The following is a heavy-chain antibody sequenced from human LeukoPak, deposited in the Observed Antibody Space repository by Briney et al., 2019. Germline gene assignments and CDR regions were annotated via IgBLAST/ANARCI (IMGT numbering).Heavy chain of an antibody. D-gene: IGHD3-22*01. J-gene: IGHJ1*01. CDR3: ARQGYYDSSGYYVQY. Sequence: GGSQRLSRAASGFTFSSYLMSWVRQAPGKGLDWVANIKPDGSEKYYVDSVKGRFTISRDNAKNSLYVQMNSLRVEDTAVYYCARQGYYDSSGYYVQYWGQGTLVTVSS. V-gene: IGHV3-7*05. CDR1: GFTFSSYL. CDR2: IKPDGSEK.